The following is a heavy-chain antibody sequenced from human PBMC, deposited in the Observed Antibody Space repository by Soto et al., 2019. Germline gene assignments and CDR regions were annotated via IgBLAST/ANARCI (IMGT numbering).Heavy chain of an antibody. D-gene: IGHD1-26*01. V-gene: IGHV5-51*01. Sequence: PGESLKISCNASGFDFTLHWIAWVRQMPGKGLDWMGVVYPRDSATRYSQSFEGQVTISADKSISTAYLQRSSLRASDTAIYYCARVFVGTYYLLDSWGPGTLVTVSS. CDR3: ARVFVGTYYLLDS. CDR1: GFDFTLHW. CDR2: VYPRDSAT. J-gene: IGHJ4*02.